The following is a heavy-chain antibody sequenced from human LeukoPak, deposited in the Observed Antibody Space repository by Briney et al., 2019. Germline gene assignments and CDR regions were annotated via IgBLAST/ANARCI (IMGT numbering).Heavy chain of an antibody. CDR3: TTDRGSV. CDR1: GFTFTNVW. V-gene: IGHV3-15*01. Sequence: GGSLRLSCAASGFTFTNVWMSWVRQTPWKGLEWVGRIKSKSDGETTDYAAPVKGRFTISRDDAKTMVYLQMNSLKSEDTAVYYCTTDRGSVWGQGTLVTVSS. CDR2: IKSKSDGETT. J-gene: IGHJ4*02.